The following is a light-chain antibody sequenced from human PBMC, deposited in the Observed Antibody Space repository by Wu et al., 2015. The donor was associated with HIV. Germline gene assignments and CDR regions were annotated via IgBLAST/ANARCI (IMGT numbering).Light chain of an antibody. CDR2: GIS. CDR1: QSVKSNY. Sequence: DIVLTQSPDALSLSPGERATLYCRASQSVKSNYLAWYQQRPGQAPRLLIYGISNRATGIADRFSGSGSGTDFTLTISRLEPEDFTVYYCQQYANSPQTFGQGTKVKSN. CDR3: QQYANSPQT. V-gene: IGKV3-20*01. J-gene: IGKJ1*01.